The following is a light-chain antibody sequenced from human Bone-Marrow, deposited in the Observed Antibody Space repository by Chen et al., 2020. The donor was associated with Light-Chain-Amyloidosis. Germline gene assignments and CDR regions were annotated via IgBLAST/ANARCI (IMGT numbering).Light chain of an antibody. V-gene: IGLV3-25*03. CDR1: DLPTKY. Sequence: SYYPSQPPSVSVSPGQTARITCAGDDLPTKYAYWYQQKPGQAPVLVIHRDTERPSGISERFAGSSTGTTATLTISGVQAEDEADYHCQSADSSGTYEVIFGGGTKLTVL. CDR2: RDT. CDR3: QSADSSGTYEVI. J-gene: IGLJ2*01.